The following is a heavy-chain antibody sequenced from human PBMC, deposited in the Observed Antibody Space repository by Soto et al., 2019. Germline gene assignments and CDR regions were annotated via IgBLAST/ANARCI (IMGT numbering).Heavy chain of an antibody. CDR2: IIPILGIA. V-gene: IGHV1-69*02. J-gene: IGHJ4*02. CDR3: TRGDTGDSGYDYYFDY. Sequence: ASVKVSCKASGGTFSSYTISWVRQAPGQGLEWMGRIIPILGIANYAQKFQGRVTITADKSTSTAYMELSSLRSEDTAVYYCTRGDTGDSGYDYYFDYWGQGTLVTVSS. CDR1: GGTFSSYT. D-gene: IGHD5-12*01.